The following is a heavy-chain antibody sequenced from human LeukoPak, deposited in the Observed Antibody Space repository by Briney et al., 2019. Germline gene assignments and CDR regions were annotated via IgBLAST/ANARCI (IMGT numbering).Heavy chain of an antibody. CDR2: INPNSGGT. D-gene: IGHD3-3*01. J-gene: IGHJ6*02. CDR1: GYTFTGYY. V-gene: IGHV1-2*02. Sequence: ASVKVSCKASGYTFTGYYMHWVRQAPGQGLEWMGWINPNSGGTNYAQKFQGRVTMTRDTSISTAYMELSRLRSDDTAVYYRARDGGITIFGVVSSRGMDVWGQGTTVTVSS. CDR3: ARDGGITIFGVVSSRGMDV.